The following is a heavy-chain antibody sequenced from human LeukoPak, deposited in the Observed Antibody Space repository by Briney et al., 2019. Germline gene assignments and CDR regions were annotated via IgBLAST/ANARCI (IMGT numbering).Heavy chain of an antibody. J-gene: IGHJ4*02. D-gene: IGHD6-19*01. CDR1: GFTFSSYW. CDR3: ARQPRGYFDY. Sequence: GGSLRLSCAASGFTFSSYWMVWVRQAPGKGLEWVANIKQDGSEKWFVDSVKGRFTISRDNAKNSLYLQMKSLRAEDTAVYYCARQPRGYFDYWGQGTLVTVSS. CDR2: IKQDGSEK. V-gene: IGHV3-7*01.